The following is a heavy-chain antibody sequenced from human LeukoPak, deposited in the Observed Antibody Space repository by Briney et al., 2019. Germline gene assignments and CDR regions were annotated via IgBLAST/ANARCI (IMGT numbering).Heavy chain of an antibody. V-gene: IGHV4-38-2*02. CDR1: GYSISSGYY. J-gene: IGHJ4*02. Sequence: SETLSLTCTVSGYSISSGYYWGWIRQPPGKGLEWIGSIYHSGSTYYNPSLKSRVTISVDTSKNQFSLKLSSVTAADTAVYYCARAGGSYKGLDYWGQGTLVTVSS. CDR2: IYHSGST. CDR3: ARAGGSYKGLDY. D-gene: IGHD1-26*01.